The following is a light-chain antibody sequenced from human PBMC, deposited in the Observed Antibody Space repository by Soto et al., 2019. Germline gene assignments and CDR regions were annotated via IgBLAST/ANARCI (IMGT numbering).Light chain of an antibody. CDR1: SSDVGGYNY. CDR3: SSYTSSSTLVV. CDR2: EVS. Sequence: QSVLTQPASVSGSPGQSITISCTGTSSDVGGYNYVSWYQQHPGKAPKFMIYEVSNRPPGVSNRFSGSKSGNTASLTISGLQAEDEADYYCSSYTSSSTLVVFGGGTKLTVL. J-gene: IGLJ2*01. V-gene: IGLV2-14*01.